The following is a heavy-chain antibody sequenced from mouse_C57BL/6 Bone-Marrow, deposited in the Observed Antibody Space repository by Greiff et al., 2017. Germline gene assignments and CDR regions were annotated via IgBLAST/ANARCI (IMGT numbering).Heavy chain of an antibody. J-gene: IGHJ3*01. Sequence: VQLLQPGAELVRPGTSVKLSCKASGYTFTSYWMHWVKQRPGQGLEWIGVIDPSDSYTNYTQKFTGKATLAVDTSYSTAYMQLSSLRSEDSAVSYCARYYYYDVAWFAYWGQGTLVTVSA. CDR1: GYTFTSYW. CDR2: IDPSDSYT. D-gene: IGHD2-4*01. V-gene: IGHV1-59*01. CDR3: ARYYYYDVAWFAY.